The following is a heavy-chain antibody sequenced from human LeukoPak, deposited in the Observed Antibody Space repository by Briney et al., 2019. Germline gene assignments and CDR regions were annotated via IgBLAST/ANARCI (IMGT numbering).Heavy chain of an antibody. Sequence: SETLSLTCTVSGCSITGYHWSWIRQPPGKGLEWIGYIYSSGSTEYKPSLKSRATISADTSKNQFSLKLTSVTAADTAIYYCARRNDFDIWGQGAMVTVSS. CDR3: ARRNDFDI. J-gene: IGHJ3*02. CDR2: IYSSGST. V-gene: IGHV4-4*08. CDR1: GCSITGYH.